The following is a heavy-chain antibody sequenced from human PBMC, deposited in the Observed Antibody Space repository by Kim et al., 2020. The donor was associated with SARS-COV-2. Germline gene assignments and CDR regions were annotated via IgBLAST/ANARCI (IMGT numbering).Heavy chain of an antibody. D-gene: IGHD6-13*01. CDR2: IYYSGST. Sequence: SETLSLTCTVSGGSISSSSYYWGWIRQPPGKGLEWIGSIYYSGSTYYNPSLKSRVTISVDTSKNQFSLKLSSVTAADTAVYYCARYLIGYDRIAAAGEFDYWGQGTLVTVSS. J-gene: IGHJ4*02. CDR3: ARYLIGYDRIAAAGEFDY. V-gene: IGHV4-39*01. CDR1: GGSISSSSYY.